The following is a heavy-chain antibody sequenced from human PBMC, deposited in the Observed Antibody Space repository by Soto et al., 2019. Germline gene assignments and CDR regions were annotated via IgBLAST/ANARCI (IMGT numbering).Heavy chain of an antibody. CDR2: ISSSSSYV. V-gene: IGHV3-21*01. D-gene: IGHD2-2*01. CDR1: GFTFSSYS. CDR3: ARDPPRTSCYFLVCGMDV. J-gene: IGHJ6*02. Sequence: PGGSLRLSCAASGFTFSSYSMNWVRQAPGKGLEWVSSISSSSSYVYYADSVKGRFTISRDNAKNSLYLQMNSLRAEDTAVYYCARDPPRTSCYFLVCGMDVWGQGTTVTVSS.